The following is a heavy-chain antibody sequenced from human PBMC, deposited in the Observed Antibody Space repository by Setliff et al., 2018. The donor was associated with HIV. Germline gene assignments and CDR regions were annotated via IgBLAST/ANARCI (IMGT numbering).Heavy chain of an antibody. Sequence: GGSLRLSCAASGFTLSHYSMNWVRQAPGKGLEWVSYIGGRGSTIYYADSVKGRFTISRDSAHNSLYLQMNSLRAEDTAVYYCAREDQLLSGHYYYNGMDVWGQGTTVTVSS. CDR1: GFTLSHYS. V-gene: IGHV3-48*04. CDR2: IGGRGSTI. D-gene: IGHD2-2*01. CDR3: AREDQLLSGHYYYNGMDV. J-gene: IGHJ6*02.